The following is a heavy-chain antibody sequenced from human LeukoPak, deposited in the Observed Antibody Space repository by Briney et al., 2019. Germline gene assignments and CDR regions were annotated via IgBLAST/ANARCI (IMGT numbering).Heavy chain of an antibody. V-gene: IGHV4-39*07. CDR1: GGSISSSTSY. J-gene: IGHJ5*02. CDR3: ARASCGGGTCYDSRGWFDP. D-gene: IGHD2-15*01. Sequence: ASETLSLTCTVSGGSISSSTSYWGWIRQPPGKGLEWIGNIYYSGTTYYKQSLKSRVTISVDTSKNQFSLKLRSVTAADTAVYYCARASCGGGTCYDSRGWFDPWGQGTLVTVSS. CDR2: IYYSGTT.